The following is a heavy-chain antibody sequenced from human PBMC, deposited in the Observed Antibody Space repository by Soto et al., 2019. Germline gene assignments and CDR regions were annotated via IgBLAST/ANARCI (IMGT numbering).Heavy chain of an antibody. CDR1: GFTFSSYS. Sequence: EVQLVESGGGLVKPGGSLRLSCAASGFTFSSYSMNWVRQAPGKGLEWVSSISSSSSYIYYADSVKGRFTISRDNAKNPLYLQMNSLRAEDTAVYYCARGPDCSSTSCYSYGMDVWGQGTTVTVSS. CDR2: ISSSSSYI. D-gene: IGHD2-2*01. V-gene: IGHV3-21*01. J-gene: IGHJ6*02. CDR3: ARGPDCSSTSCYSYGMDV.